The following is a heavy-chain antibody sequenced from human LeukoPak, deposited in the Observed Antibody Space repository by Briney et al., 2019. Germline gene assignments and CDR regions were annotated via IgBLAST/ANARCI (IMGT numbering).Heavy chain of an antibody. CDR3: ARDMDSSGYYYVWDY. Sequence: ASVKVSCKASGYTFSGYYMQWVRQAPGQGLEWMGWINPKSGGTKYAQKFQGRVTTTRDTSISTAHMELSRLRSDDTAVYYCARDMDSSGYYYVWDYWGQGTLVTVSS. J-gene: IGHJ4*02. V-gene: IGHV1-2*02. CDR1: GYTFSGYY. D-gene: IGHD3-22*01. CDR2: INPKSGGT.